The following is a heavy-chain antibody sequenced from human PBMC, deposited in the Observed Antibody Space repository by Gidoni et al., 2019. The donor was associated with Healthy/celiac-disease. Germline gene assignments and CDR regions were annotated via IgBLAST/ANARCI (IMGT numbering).Heavy chain of an antibody. Sequence: QAQLVQSGAEVQKPGSSVKVSCKASGSTFSSYAIRWVRQAPGQGLEWMGGIMPIFGTANYAQKFQGRVTITADESTSTAYMELSSLRSEDTAVYYCARVPGIAARPYYYYGMDVWGQGTTVTVSS. D-gene: IGHD6-6*01. CDR3: ARVPGIAARPYYYYGMDV. CDR1: GSTFSSYA. CDR2: IMPIFGTA. V-gene: IGHV1-69*01. J-gene: IGHJ6*02.